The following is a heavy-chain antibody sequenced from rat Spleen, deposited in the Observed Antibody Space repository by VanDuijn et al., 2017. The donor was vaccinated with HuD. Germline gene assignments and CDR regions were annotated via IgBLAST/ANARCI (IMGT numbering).Heavy chain of an antibody. CDR2: ISYEGSST. CDR1: GFTFSDYY. D-gene: IGHD1-11*01. Sequence: EVQLVESDGGSVQPGRSLKLSCAVSGFTFSDYYMAWVRQAPKKGLEWVASISYEGSSTYYGDSVKGRFTISRDNAKNTLYLQMNSLRSEDTATYYCARPSTETYCFDYWGQGVMVTVSS. V-gene: IGHV5-22*01. CDR3: ARPSTETYCFDY. J-gene: IGHJ2*01.